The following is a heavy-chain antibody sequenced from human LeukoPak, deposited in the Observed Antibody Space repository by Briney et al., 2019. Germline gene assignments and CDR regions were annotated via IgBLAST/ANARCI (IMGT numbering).Heavy chain of an antibody. CDR1: GYTFTSYG. Sequence: ASVKVSCKASGYTFTSYGISWVRQAPGQGLEWMGWISAYNGNTNYAQKLQGRVTMTTDTSTSTAYMELRSPRSDDTAVYYCARDRDCSSTSCYTWVNYYYYGMDVWGQGTTVTVSS. CDR2: ISAYNGNT. V-gene: IGHV1-18*01. J-gene: IGHJ6*02. CDR3: ARDRDCSSTSCYTWVNYYYYGMDV. D-gene: IGHD2-2*02.